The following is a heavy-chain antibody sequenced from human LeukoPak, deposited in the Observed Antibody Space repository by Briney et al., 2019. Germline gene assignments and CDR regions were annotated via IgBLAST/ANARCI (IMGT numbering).Heavy chain of an antibody. V-gene: IGHV4-31*03. CDR2: IYYSGST. Sequence: SQTLSLTCTVSGGSISSGGYSWSWIRQHPGKGLEWIGYIYYSGSTYYNPSLKSRVTISVDTSKNQFSLKLSSVTAADTAVYYCATGFPTTYCGGDCYYNWGQGTLVTVSS. CDR1: GGSISSGGYS. J-gene: IGHJ4*02. D-gene: IGHD2-21*02. CDR3: ATGFPTTYCGGDCYYN.